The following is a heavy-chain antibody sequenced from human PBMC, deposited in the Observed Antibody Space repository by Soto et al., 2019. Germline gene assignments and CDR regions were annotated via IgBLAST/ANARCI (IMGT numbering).Heavy chain of an antibody. J-gene: IGHJ6*02. CDR3: ARIAASGRGWDV. Sequence: EVQLVESGGGLVQPGGSLRLSCVDSGFTFSSYWMSWVRQAPVKGLEWVGNIKQDGSEENYVDSVKGRFTISRDNAKNSRYLRMNRVRVEDTAVYYCARIAASGRGWDVWGQGTTVVVSS. D-gene: IGHD6-13*01. CDR2: IKQDGSEE. V-gene: IGHV3-7*01. CDR1: GFTFSSYW.